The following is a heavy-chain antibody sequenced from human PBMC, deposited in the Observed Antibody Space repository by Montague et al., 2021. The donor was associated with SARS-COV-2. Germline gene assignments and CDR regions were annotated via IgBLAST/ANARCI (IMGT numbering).Heavy chain of an antibody. CDR3: ARDNYDYVWGSYRYIY. D-gene: IGHD3-16*02. J-gene: IGHJ4*02. CDR2: ISYDGSNK. CDR1: GFTFSSYA. Sequence: RSLSLAASGFTFSSYAMHWVRQAPGKGLEWVAVISYDGSNKYYADSVKGRFTISREMNSLRAEDTAVYYCARDNYDYVWGSYRYIYWGQGTLVTVSS. V-gene: IGHV3-30*04.